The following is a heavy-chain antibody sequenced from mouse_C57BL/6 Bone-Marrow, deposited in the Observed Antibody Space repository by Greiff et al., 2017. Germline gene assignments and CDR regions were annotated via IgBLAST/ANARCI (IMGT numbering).Heavy chain of an antibody. CDR3: DYGTPYAMDY. V-gene: IGHV1-15*01. CDR2: IDPETGGT. J-gene: IGHJ4*01. D-gene: IGHD1-1*01. CDR1: GYTFTDCE. Sequence: QVQLQQSGAELVRPGASVTLSCKASGYTFTDCEMHWVKQTPVHGLEWIGAIDPETGGTAYNQKFKGKAIMTADKSSSTAYMELRSLTSEDSAVYYCDYGTPYAMDYWGQGTSVTVSS.